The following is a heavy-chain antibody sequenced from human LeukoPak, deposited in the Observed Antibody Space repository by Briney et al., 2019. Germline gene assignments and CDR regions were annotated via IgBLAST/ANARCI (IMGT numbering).Heavy chain of an antibody. J-gene: IGHJ4*02. CDR2: IIPIFGTA. CDR1: GGTFSSCA. Sequence: SVKVSCKASGGTFSSCAISWVRQAPGQGLEWMGGIIPIFGTANYAQKFQGRVTITADESTSTAYMELSSLRSEDTAVYYCARGEYYDILTGQNPFDYWGQGTLVTVSS. CDR3: ARGEYYDILTGQNPFDY. D-gene: IGHD3-9*01. V-gene: IGHV1-69*13.